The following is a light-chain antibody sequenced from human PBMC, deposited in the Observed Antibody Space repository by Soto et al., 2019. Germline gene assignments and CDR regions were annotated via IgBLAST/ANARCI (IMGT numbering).Light chain of an antibody. CDR2: AAS. CDR3: QQYYSYST. CDR1: QGISSY. Sequence: AIRMTQSPSSLSASTGDRVTLTCRASQGISSYLAWYQQKPGKAPKLLIYAASTLQSGVPSRFSGSGSGTYFTLTISCLQSEDFANYYCQQYYSYSTFGQGTKVEIK. J-gene: IGKJ1*01. V-gene: IGKV1-8*01.